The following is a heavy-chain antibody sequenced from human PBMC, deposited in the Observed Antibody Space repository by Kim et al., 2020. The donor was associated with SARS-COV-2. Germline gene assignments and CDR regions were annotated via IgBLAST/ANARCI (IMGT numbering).Heavy chain of an antibody. CDR2: ISSNGGST. Sequence: GGSLRLSCSASGFTFSSYAMHWVRQAPGKGLEYVSAISSNGGSTYYADSVKGRLTISRDNSKNTLYLQMSSLRTEDTAVYYCVKSSDWYQGYFDYWGQGTLVTVSS. CDR1: GFTFSSYA. CDR3: VKSSDWYQGYFDY. V-gene: IGHV3-64D*09. J-gene: IGHJ4*02. D-gene: IGHD6-19*01.